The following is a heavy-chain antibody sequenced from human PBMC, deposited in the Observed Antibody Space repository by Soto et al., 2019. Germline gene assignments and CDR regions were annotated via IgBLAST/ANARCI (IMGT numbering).Heavy chain of an antibody. V-gene: IGHV4-59*01. CDR2: IYYSGST. CDR1: GGSISSYY. Sequence: QVQLQESGPGLVKPSETLSLTCTVSGGSISSYYWSWIRQPPGKGLEWIGYIYYSGSTNYNPSLKSRVTISVDTSKNQFSLKLSSVTAADTAVYYCAREYPIYYYMDVWGKGTTVTVSS. J-gene: IGHJ6*03. CDR3: AREYPIYYYMDV.